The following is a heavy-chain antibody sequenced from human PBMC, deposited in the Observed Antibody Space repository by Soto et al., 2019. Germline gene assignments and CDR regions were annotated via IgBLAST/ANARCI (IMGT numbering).Heavy chain of an antibody. CDR3: AREGYSSSWYDY. Sequence: PSETLSLTCAVYGGSISSGGYYWSWIRQHPGKGLEWIGYIYYSGSTYYNPSLKSRVTISVDTSKNQFSLKLSSVTAADTAVYYCAREGYSSSWYDYWGQGTLVTVSS. J-gene: IGHJ4*02. V-gene: IGHV4-31*11. CDR1: GGSISSGGYY. CDR2: IYYSGST. D-gene: IGHD6-13*01.